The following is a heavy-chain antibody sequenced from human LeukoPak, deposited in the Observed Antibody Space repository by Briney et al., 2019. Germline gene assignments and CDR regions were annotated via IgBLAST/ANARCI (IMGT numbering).Heavy chain of an antibody. D-gene: IGHD2-15*01. V-gene: IGHV3-30*18. Sequence: GGSLRLSCAASGFTFSSYGMHWVRQTPGKGLEWVAVISYNESNKYYADSVKGRFTISRDNSKNTLYLQMNSLRAEDTAVYYCAKEGCSGGSCSAFDYWGQGTLVTVSS. J-gene: IGHJ4*02. CDR2: ISYNESNK. CDR1: GFTFSSYG. CDR3: AKEGCSGGSCSAFDY.